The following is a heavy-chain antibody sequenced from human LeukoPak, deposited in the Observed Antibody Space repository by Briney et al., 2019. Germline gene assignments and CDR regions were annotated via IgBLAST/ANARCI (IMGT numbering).Heavy chain of an antibody. J-gene: IGHJ4*02. CDR1: GGSLSSYY. D-gene: IGHD5-18*01. CDR3: ARWRNSLNAWY. V-gene: IGHV4-4*07. CDR2: IYTSGST. Sequence: SETLSLTCTVSGGSLSSYYWSWIRQPAGKGLEWIGRIYTSGSTNYNPSLKSRVTISVDTSKNQLSLKLSSVTVADTAVFYCARWRNSLNAWYWGQGTLVTVSS.